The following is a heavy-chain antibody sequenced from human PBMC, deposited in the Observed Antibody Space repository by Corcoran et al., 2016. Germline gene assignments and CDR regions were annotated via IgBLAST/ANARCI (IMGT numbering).Heavy chain of an antibody. Sequence: QVQLHESGPGLVQHSETLSLACTVSGGSVSSDRHFWSWLRQPPGKGLEWIGYISYSEYTNYNTSLKSRVTISVDTSKNQFSLRLRSVTAADTAVYYCARARERGTDYFDPWGQGTMVTVSS. CDR3: ARARERGTDYFDP. D-gene: IGHD4-17*01. V-gene: IGHV4-61*01. CDR1: GGSVSSDRHF. CDR2: ISYSEYT. J-gene: IGHJ5*02.